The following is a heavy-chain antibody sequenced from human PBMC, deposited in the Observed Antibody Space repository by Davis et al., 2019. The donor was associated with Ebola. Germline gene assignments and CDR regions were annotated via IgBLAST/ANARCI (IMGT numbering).Heavy chain of an antibody. CDR3: ARQQSGSYSL. CDR2: INSRGSDI. D-gene: IGHD1-26*01. CDR1: GFTFRTYG. Sequence: GESLKISCAASGFTFRTYGMNWVRQAPGKGLEWVSHINSRGSDIYYTDSVRGRFTISRDDSKNTLYLQMNSLRAEDTAVYYCARQQSGSYSLWGQGTLLTVSS. V-gene: IGHV3-48*01. J-gene: IGHJ4*02.